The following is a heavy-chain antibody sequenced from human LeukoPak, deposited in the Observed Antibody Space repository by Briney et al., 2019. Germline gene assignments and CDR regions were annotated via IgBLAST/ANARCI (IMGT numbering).Heavy chain of an antibody. Sequence: GGSLRLSCAASGFTFNTYAMHWVRQAPGKGLDWVALIWSDGSDKYHVDSVKGRFTIFRDNSKNTLYLQMNSLRAEDTAMYYCARDLRYSSLDYWGQGTLVTVSS. J-gene: IGHJ4*02. D-gene: IGHD4-11*01. CDR3: ARDLRYSSLDY. V-gene: IGHV3-33*01. CDR1: GFTFNTYA. CDR2: IWSDGSDK.